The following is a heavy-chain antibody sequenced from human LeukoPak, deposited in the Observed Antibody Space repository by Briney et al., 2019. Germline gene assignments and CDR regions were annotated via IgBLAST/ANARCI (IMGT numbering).Heavy chain of an antibody. CDR3: ARDYTGKYTTDY. CDR1: GFTFSSYG. V-gene: IGHV3-30*03. CDR2: ISDDGRKK. J-gene: IGHJ4*02. D-gene: IGHD7-27*01. Sequence: PGGSLRLSCAASGFTFSSYGMHWVRQAPGKGLQWVAYISDDGRKKYYADSVKGRVTISRDNSKNTLDLYMDSLTPEDTAVYYCARDYTGKYTTDYWGQGTLVTVSS.